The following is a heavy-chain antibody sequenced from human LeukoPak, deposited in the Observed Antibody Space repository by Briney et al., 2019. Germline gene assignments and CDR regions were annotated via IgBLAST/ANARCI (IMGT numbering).Heavy chain of an antibody. CDR1: GGSFSGYY. J-gene: IGHJ2*01. Sequence: PSETLSLTCAVYGGSFSGYYWSWIRQPPGKGLEWIGEINHSGSTNYNPSLKSRVTISVDTSKNQFSLKLSSVTAADTAVYYCARGRRFDLWVRGTLVTVSS. CDR3: ARGRRFDL. CDR2: INHSGST. V-gene: IGHV4-34*01.